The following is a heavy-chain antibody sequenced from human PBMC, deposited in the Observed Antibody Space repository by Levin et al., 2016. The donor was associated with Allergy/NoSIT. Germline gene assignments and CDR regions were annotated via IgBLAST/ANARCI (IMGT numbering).Heavy chain of an antibody. CDR1: GYTFTDYY. Sequence: ASVKVSCKASGYTFTDYYIHWARQAPGQGLEWMGWINPDNGVTTYARKFQGRVTLTRDTSISTAYMELNSLTSDDTAVYYCTRERTTTSDYWGQGTLVTVSS. D-gene: IGHD4-17*01. J-gene: IGHJ4*02. CDR3: TRERTTTSDY. CDR2: INPDNGVT. V-gene: IGHV1-2*02.